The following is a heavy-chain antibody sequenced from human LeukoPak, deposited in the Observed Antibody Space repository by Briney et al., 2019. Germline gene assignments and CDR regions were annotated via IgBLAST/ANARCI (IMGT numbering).Heavy chain of an antibody. D-gene: IGHD3-10*01. Sequence: GGSLRLSCAASGFTFSSCSMNWVRQAPGKGLEWVSVIYSGGSTYYADSVKGRFTISRDNAKNSLYLQMNSLRAEDTAVYYCASFPGMLSAQIGAWGQGTLVTVSS. V-gene: IGHV3-21*01. J-gene: IGHJ5*02. CDR1: GFTFSSCS. CDR3: ASFPGMLSAQIGA. CDR2: IYSGGST.